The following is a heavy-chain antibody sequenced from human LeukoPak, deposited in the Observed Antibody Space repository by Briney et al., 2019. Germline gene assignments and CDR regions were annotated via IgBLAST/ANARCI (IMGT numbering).Heavy chain of an antibody. J-gene: IGHJ5*02. CDR3: ARGPKTYYDSRGRFDP. V-gene: IGHV4-34*01. Sequence: SETLSLTCAVYGGSFSGYYWSWIRQPPGKGLEWIGEINHSGSTNYNPSLKSRVTISVDTSKNQFSLKLSSVTAADTAVYYCARGPKTYYDSRGRFDPWGQGTLVTVSS. CDR1: GGSFSGYY. D-gene: IGHD3-3*01. CDR2: INHSGST.